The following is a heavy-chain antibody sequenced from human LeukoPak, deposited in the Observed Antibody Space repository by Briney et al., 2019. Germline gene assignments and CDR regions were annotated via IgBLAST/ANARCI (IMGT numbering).Heavy chain of an antibody. Sequence: ASVKVSCKVSGYTLTEISMHWVRQAPGKGLEWMGGFDSEDGETIYAQKFQGRVTMTEDTSTDTAYMELSSLRSEDTAVYYCATACSGGSCYLAAFDIWGQGTMVTVSS. CDR3: ATACSGGSCYLAAFDI. J-gene: IGHJ3*02. CDR2: FDSEDGET. V-gene: IGHV1-24*01. D-gene: IGHD2-15*01. CDR1: GYTLTEIS.